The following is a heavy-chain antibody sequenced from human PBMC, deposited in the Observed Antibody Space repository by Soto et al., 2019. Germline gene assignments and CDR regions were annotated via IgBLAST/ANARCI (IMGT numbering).Heavy chain of an antibody. D-gene: IGHD6-13*01. J-gene: IGHJ4*02. CDR2: INHSGST. V-gene: IGHV4-34*01. Sequence: SETLSLTCAVYGGSFSGYYWSWIRQPPGKGLEWIGDINHSGSTNYNPSLKSRVTISVDTSKNQFSLQLSSVTVADTAVYYCATSYGNAWYTYWGQGTQVTVSS. CDR1: GGSFSGYY. CDR3: ATSYGNAWYTY.